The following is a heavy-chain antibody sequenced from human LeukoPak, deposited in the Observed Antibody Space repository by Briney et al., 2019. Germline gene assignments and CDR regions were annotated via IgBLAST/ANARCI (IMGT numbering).Heavy chain of an antibody. Sequence: GASVKASCKASGYTFTSYYMHWVPQAPGQGLEWMGIINPSGGSTSYAKKFQGRVTMTRDMSTSTVYMELSSLRSEDTAVYYCARLARYSWSPISPLYYYYYMDVWGKGTTVTVSS. CDR3: ARLARYSWSPISPLYYYYYMDV. J-gene: IGHJ6*03. CDR1: GYTFTSYY. V-gene: IGHV1-46*01. CDR2: INPSGGST. D-gene: IGHD1-26*01.